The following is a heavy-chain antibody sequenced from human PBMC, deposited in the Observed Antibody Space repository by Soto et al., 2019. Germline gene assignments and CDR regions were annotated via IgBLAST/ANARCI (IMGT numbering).Heavy chain of an antibody. V-gene: IGHV3-21*01. CDR2: ISSSSSYI. D-gene: IGHD6-19*01. J-gene: IGHJ4*02. CDR1: GFTFSSYS. Sequence: EVPLVESGGGLVKPGGSLRLSCAASGFTFSSYSMNWVRQAPGKGLEWVSSISSSSSYIYYADSVKGRFTISRDNAKNSLYLQMNSLRAEDTAVYYCVRQLAVAGTGFDYWGQGTLVTVSS. CDR3: VRQLAVAGTGFDY.